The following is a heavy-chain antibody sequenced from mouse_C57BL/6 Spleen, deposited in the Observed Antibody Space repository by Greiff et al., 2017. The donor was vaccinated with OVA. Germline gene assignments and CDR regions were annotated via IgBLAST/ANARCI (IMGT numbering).Heavy chain of an antibody. CDR3: AREYYYGSRHWYFDV. CDR2: IWTGGGT. D-gene: IGHD1-1*01. Sequence: VKVVESGPGLVAPSQSLSITCTISWVRQPPGKGLEWLGVIWTGGGTNYNSALKSRLSISKDNSKSQVFLKMNSLQTDDTARYYCAREYYYGSRHWYFDVWGTGTTVTVSS. J-gene: IGHJ1*03. V-gene: IGHV2-9-1*01.